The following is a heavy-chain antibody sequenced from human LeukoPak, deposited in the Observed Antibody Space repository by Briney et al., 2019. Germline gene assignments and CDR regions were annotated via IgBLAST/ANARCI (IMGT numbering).Heavy chain of an antibody. CDR3: ATDWDCSGGSCYSP. J-gene: IGHJ5*02. Sequence: SETLSLTCTVSGGSISSYYWSWIRQPPGKGLEWIGYIYYSGSTNYNPSLKSRVTISVDTSKNQFSLKLSSVTAADTAVYYCATDWDCSGGSCYSPWGQGTLVTVSS. D-gene: IGHD2-15*01. CDR1: GGSISSYY. CDR2: IYYSGST. V-gene: IGHV4-59*12.